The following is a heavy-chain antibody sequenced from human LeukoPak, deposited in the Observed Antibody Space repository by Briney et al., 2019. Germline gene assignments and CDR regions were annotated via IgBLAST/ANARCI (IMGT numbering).Heavy chain of an antibody. V-gene: IGHV4-30-2*01. Sequence: SETLSLTCAVSGVSISSGGYSWSWIRQPPGKGLEWIGYIYHSGSTYYNPSLKSRVTISVDRSKNQFSLKLSSVTAADTAVYYCARGGRKNWFDPWGQGTLVTVSS. J-gene: IGHJ5*02. CDR2: IYHSGST. CDR1: GVSISSGGYS. CDR3: ARGGRKNWFDP.